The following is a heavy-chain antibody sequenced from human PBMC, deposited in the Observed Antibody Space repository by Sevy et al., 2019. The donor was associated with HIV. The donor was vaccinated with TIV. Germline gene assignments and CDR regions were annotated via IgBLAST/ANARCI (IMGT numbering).Heavy chain of an antibody. CDR2: IKSKTDGGTT. Sequence: GGSLRLSCAASGFTFSNAWMSWVRQAPGKGLEWLGRIKSKTDGGTTDYAAPVKGRFTISTDESKNTLYLQMNSLKTEDTAVYYCTTDTGISDYDFWSGRDDTFDNWGQGTMVTVSS. D-gene: IGHD3-3*01. J-gene: IGHJ3*02. CDR3: TTDTGISDYDFWSGRDDTFDN. V-gene: IGHV3-15*01. CDR1: GFTFSNAW.